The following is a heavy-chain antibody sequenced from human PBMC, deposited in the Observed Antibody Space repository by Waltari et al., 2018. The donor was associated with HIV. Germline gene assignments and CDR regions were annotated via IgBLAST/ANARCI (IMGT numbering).Heavy chain of an antibody. CDR2: INHSGSI. V-gene: IGHV4-34*01. Sequence: QVRLQQWGAGLLKPSETLSLTCAVYDGSFSGYYWSWIRQPPGKGLECIGEINHSGSINYNPSLKSRVIISLDRDKNQFSLKLTSVTAADTALYYCARGSWGSGMDVWGLGTTVIVSS. CDR3: ARGSWGSGMDV. D-gene: IGHD7-27*01. CDR1: DGSFSGYY. J-gene: IGHJ6*02.